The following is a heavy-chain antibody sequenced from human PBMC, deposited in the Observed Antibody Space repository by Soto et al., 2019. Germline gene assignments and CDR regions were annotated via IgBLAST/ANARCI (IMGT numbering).Heavy chain of an antibody. CDR1: GGSIGSGSYY. V-gene: IGHV4-31*03. D-gene: IGHD3-22*01. CDR2: INYSGST. Sequence: QVQLQESGPGLVKPSQTLSLTCTVSGGSIGSGSYYWSWIRQHPGKGLEWIGYINYSGSTCYIPSLKSRVPTSIDTSTNQFALKLSSGTAADTAVYYCARAGYDRDGGGYYYFDYWGQGTLVTVSS. J-gene: IGHJ4*02. CDR3: ARAGYDRDGGGYYYFDY.